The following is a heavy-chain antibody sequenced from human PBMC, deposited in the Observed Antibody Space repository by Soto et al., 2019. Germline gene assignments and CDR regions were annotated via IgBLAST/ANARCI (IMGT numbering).Heavy chain of an antibody. Sequence: PSETLSLTCTVSGGSISSGDYYWSWIRQPPGKGLEWIGYIYYSGSTNYNPSLKSRVTISVDTSKNQFSLKLSSVTAADTAVYYCARQGEYSSSWYDYWGQGTLVTVS. CDR3: ARQGEYSSSWYDY. D-gene: IGHD6-13*01. CDR1: GGSISSGDYY. J-gene: IGHJ4*02. CDR2: IYYSGST. V-gene: IGHV4-61*08.